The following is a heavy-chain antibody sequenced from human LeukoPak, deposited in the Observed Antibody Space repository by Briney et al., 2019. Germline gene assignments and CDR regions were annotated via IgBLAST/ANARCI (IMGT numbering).Heavy chain of an antibody. D-gene: IGHD6-19*01. CDR2: IYTSGST. V-gene: IGHV4-61*02. J-gene: IGHJ4*02. Sequence: SETLSLTCTVSGGSISSGSYYWSWIRQPAGKGLEWIGRIYTSGSTNYNPSLKSRVTISVDTSKNQFSLKLSSVTAADTAVYYCARVGSSSGWPYFDYWGQGTLVTVSS. CDR1: GGSISSGSYY. CDR3: ARVGSSSGWPYFDY.